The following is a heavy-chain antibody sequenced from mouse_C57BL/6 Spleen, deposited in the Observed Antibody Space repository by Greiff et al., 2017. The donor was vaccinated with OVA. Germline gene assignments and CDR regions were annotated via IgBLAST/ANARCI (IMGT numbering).Heavy chain of an antibody. CDR1: GYTFTSYW. V-gene: IGHV1-69*01. J-gene: IGHJ2*01. D-gene: IGHD4-1*01. CDR2: IDPSDSYT. CDR3: AIALNWDEDYFDY. Sequence: QVQLQQPGAELVMPGASVKLSCKASGYTFTSYWMHWVKQRPGQGLEWIGEIDPSDSYTNYNQKFKGKSTLTVDKSSSTAYMQLSSLTSEDSAVYYCAIALNWDEDYFDYWGQGTTLTVSS.